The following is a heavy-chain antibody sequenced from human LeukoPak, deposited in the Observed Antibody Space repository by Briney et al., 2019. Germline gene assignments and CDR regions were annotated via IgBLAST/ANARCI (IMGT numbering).Heavy chain of an antibody. CDR2: IWYDGSNK. D-gene: IGHD5-12*01. Sequence: PGGSLRLSSAAAGFTFTSYGMHCVRQAPGKGLAGVGVIWYDGSNKYYADSVKGRLTISRDDSKNTVYLQMNSLRAEDTAVYYGAKLVATGVDLDYWGQGTLVTVSS. J-gene: IGHJ4*02. CDR1: GFTFTSYG. CDR3: AKLVATGVDLDY. V-gene: IGHV3-33*06.